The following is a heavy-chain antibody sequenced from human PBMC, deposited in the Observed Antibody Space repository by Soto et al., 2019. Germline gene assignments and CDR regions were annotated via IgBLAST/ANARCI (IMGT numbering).Heavy chain of an antibody. Sequence: QVQLQESGPGLVKPSETVSLTCTVSGGSISSYYWSWIRQPPGKGLEWLGYIHYSGSTKYDPSLKSRVTISVDTSKNHFSLKLSSVTAADTAVYYCARRLVRGVIDYWGQGTLVTVSS. V-gene: IGHV4-59*08. CDR2: IHYSGST. CDR1: GGSISSYY. CDR3: ARRLVRGVIDY. J-gene: IGHJ4*02. D-gene: IGHD3-10*01.